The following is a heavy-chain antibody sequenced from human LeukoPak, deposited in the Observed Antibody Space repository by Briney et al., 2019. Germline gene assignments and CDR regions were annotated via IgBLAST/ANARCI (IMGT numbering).Heavy chain of an antibody. CDR2: IYTSGST. Sequence: SETLSLTCTVSGGSISSYYWSWIWQPAGKGLEWIGRIYTSGSTNYNPSLKSRVTMSVDTSKNQFSLKLSSVTAADTAVYYCARAAYCGGDCRSVPLFDYWGQGTLVTVSS. J-gene: IGHJ4*02. V-gene: IGHV4-4*07. CDR3: ARAAYCGGDCRSVPLFDY. D-gene: IGHD2-21*02. CDR1: GGSISSYY.